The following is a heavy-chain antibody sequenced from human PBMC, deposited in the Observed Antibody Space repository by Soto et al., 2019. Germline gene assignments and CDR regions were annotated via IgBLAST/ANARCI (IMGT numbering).Heavy chain of an antibody. CDR3: TSGGY. V-gene: IGHV3-7*05. CDR2: IKQDGSEK. J-gene: IGHJ4*02. Sequence: EVQLVESGGGLVQPGGSLRLSCASSGFTYWMSWVRQAPGKGLEGVANIKQDGSEKNYVDSVKCRFTISRDNAQKSLYRQMNSLRADDTAVYYCTSGGYWGQGTLVTVSS. CDR1: GFTYW.